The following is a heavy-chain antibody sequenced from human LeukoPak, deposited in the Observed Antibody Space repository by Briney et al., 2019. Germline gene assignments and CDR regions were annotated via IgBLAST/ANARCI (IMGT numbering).Heavy chain of an antibody. CDR2: IYPGDSDT. D-gene: IGHD3-10*01. J-gene: IGHJ6*03. CDR1: GYGFTSYW. Sequence: GESLKISCKGSGYGFTSYWIGWVRQMPGKGLEWMGIIYPGDSDTRYSPSFQGQVTISADKSISTAYLQWSSLKASDTAMYYCARPYYYGSGSRGSHYYYYMDVWGKGTTVTVSS. V-gene: IGHV5-51*01. CDR3: ARPYYYGSGSRGSHYYYYMDV.